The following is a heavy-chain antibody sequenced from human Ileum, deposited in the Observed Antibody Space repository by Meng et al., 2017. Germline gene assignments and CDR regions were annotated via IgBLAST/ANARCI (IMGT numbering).Heavy chain of an antibody. J-gene: IGHJ4*02. CDR1: GVTVNINY. V-gene: IGHV3-53*04. CDR2: IDSDANT. D-gene: IGHD1-14*01. CDR3: ASRPGAEAGPFDY. Sequence: VQLVESGGGLVHPGGSLRLSCAASGVTVNINYMTWVRQAPGKGLEWVSVIDSDANTYYADSVKGRFTISRHHSENTLYLQMNSLRPEDTAVYYCASRPGAEAGPFDYWGQGTLVTVSS.